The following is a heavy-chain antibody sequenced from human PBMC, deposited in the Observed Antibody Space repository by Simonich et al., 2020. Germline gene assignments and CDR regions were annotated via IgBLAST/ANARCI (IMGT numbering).Heavy chain of an antibody. Sequence: QVQLVESGGGVVQPGRSLRLSCAASGFTFSSYGIHWARQAPGKGLEWVEVIWYVGTKQYYADSVKGRFTISRDNSKNPLYLQMNSLRAEDTAVYYCARERAAAGEAFDYWGQGTLVTVSS. CDR3: ARERAAAGEAFDY. D-gene: IGHD6-13*01. CDR2: IWYVGTKQ. J-gene: IGHJ4*02. V-gene: IGHV3-33*01. CDR1: GFTFSSYG.